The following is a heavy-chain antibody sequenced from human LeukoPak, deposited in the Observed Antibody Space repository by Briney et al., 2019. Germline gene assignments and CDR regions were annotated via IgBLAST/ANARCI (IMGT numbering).Heavy chain of an antibody. CDR3: ARDSTMFYYDSSGYQNWFDH. J-gene: IGHJ5*02. CDR1: GFTFTNYA. Sequence: PGGSLRLSCAASGFTFTNYAMHWVRQAPGKGLEWVALISYDGTNKYYADSVKGRITISRDSSENTANLQMDRLRPDDTAVYYCARDSTMFYYDSSGYQNWFDHWGQRTLVTVSS. V-gene: IGHV3-30-3*01. D-gene: IGHD3-22*01. CDR2: ISYDGTNK.